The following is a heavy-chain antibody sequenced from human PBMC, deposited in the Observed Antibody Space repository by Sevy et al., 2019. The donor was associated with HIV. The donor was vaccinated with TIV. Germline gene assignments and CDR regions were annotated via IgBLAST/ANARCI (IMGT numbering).Heavy chain of an antibody. J-gene: IGHJ4*02. D-gene: IGHD3-3*01. CDR3: ARRDNWNFDY. V-gene: IGHV5-51*01. CDR2: IYPGDSDT. Sequence: GESLKISCKGSGYRFGSYWIAWVRQMPGKGLEWMGIIYPGDSDTRYSPAFQGQVTISADKSINTAYLQWSSLTASDTAIYYCARRDNWNFDYWGQGTLVTVSS. CDR1: GYRFGSYW.